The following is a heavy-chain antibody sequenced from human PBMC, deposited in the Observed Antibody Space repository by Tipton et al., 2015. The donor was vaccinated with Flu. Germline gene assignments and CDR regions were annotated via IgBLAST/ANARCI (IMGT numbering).Heavy chain of an antibody. CDR2: ISGSGGST. CDR3: AKDLSTYIPVTGAADC. J-gene: IGHJ4*02. V-gene: IGHV3-23*01. CDR1: GFTFSSYS. Sequence: SLRLSCAASGFTFSSYSMNWVRQAPGKGLEWVSSISGSGGSTYYADSVKGRFTISRDNSKNTMYLQLNSLKAEDTAIYYCAKDLSTYIPVTGAADCWGQGVLVTVSS. D-gene: IGHD6-19*01.